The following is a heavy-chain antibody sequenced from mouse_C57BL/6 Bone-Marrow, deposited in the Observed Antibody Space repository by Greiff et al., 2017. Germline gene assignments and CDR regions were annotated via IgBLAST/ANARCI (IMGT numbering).Heavy chain of an antibody. Sequence: VQLQQPGAELVRPGASVKLSCTASGFNIKDDYMHWVKQRPEQGLEWIGWIDPDNGGTEYASKFQGKATIAADTSSNTAYLQLSSLTSEDTAVYYCTTWWFPWFAYWGQGTLVTVSA. V-gene: IGHV14-4*01. D-gene: IGHD1-1*02. CDR3: TTWWFPWFAY. CDR2: IDPDNGGT. CDR1: GFNIKDDY. J-gene: IGHJ3*01.